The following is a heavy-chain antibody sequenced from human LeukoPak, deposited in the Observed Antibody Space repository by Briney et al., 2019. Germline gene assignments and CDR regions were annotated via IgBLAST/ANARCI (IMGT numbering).Heavy chain of an antibody. CDR1: GGSISSGSYY. D-gene: IGHD3-22*01. Sequence: SQTLSLTCTVSGGSISSGSYYWSWIRQPAGKGLEWIGRIYTSGSTNYNPSLKSRVTISVDTSKYQFSLKLSSVTAADTAVYYCARDPGDYDSSGLLDYWGQGTLVAVSS. J-gene: IGHJ4*02. V-gene: IGHV4-61*02. CDR3: ARDPGDYDSSGLLDY. CDR2: IYTSGST.